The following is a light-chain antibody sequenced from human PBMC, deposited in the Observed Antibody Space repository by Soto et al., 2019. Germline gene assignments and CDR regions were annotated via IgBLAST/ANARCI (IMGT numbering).Light chain of an antibody. CDR1: QSVSSNY. Sequence: ELVLTQSPGTLSLSPGESATLSCRATQSVSSNYLAWYQQKPGQAPRLLIYGASTRATGIPDRFSGSGAGTDFTLTSSRLEPEDFAVYYCQQYVSSTLWTFGQGTKVDIK. J-gene: IGKJ1*01. V-gene: IGKV3-20*01. CDR2: GAS. CDR3: QQYVSSTLWT.